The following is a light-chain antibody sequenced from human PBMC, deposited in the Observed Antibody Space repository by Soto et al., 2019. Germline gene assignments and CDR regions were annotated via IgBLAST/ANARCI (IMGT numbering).Light chain of an antibody. V-gene: IGLV1-40*01. Sequence: QSLVTQPPSVSGAPGQRVTISCTGSSSNIGAGYDVHWYQQLPGTAPKLLVSGDTNRPSGVPDRFSGSKSGTSASLAITGLRAEDEADYYCQSFDSSLSGWVFGGGTKLTVL. CDR2: GDT. J-gene: IGLJ3*02. CDR3: QSFDSSLSGWV. CDR1: SSNIGAGYD.